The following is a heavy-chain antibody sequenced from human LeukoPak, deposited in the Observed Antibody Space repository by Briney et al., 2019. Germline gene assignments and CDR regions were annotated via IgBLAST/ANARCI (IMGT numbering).Heavy chain of an antibody. J-gene: IGHJ6*03. V-gene: IGHV1-69*05. Sequence: GASVKVSCKASGGTFSSYAISWVRQAPGQGLEWMGGIIPIFGTANYAQKFQGRVTITTDESTSTAYMGLSSLRSEDTAVYYCARDGYGGNSVSYYMDVWGKGTTVTVSS. CDR3: ARDGYGGNSVSYYMDV. CDR2: IIPIFGTA. D-gene: IGHD4-23*01. CDR1: GGTFSSYA.